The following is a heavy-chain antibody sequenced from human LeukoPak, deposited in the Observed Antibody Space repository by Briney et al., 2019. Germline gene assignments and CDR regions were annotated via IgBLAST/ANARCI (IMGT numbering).Heavy chain of an antibody. Sequence: HGESLKISCKGSGYSFTRYWIGWVRQMPGKGLEWMGIIYSGDSETRYSPSFQGQVTISADKSISTAYLQWSSLKASDTAMYYCARHRVGYCSGGSCHDFDYWGQGTLVTVSS. CDR2: IYSGDSET. V-gene: IGHV5-51*01. D-gene: IGHD2-15*01. CDR1: GYSFTRYW. J-gene: IGHJ4*02. CDR3: ARHRVGYCSGGSCHDFDY.